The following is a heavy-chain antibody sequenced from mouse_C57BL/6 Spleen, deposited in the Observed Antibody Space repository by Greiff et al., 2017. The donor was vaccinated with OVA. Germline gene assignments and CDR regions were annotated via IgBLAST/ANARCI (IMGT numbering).Heavy chain of an antibody. CDR3: ARSTTVVATDYFDY. D-gene: IGHD1-1*01. CDR1: GYAFSSSW. CDR2: IYPGDGDT. J-gene: IGHJ2*01. V-gene: IGHV1-82*01. Sequence: QVQLKQSGPELVKPGASVKISCTASGYAFSSSWMNWVKQRPGKGLEWIGRIYPGDGDTNYNGKFKGKATLTADKSSSTAYMQLSSLTSEDSAVYFCARSTTVVATDYFDYWGQGTTLTVSS.